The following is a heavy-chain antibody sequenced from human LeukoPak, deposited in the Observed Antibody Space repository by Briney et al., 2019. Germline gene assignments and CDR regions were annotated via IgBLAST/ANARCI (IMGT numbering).Heavy chain of an antibody. D-gene: IGHD3-3*01. CDR2: IYTSGST. CDR1: GGSISSDGYY. V-gene: IGHV4-61*02. CDR3: ARDFLGVAYPHVFDI. J-gene: IGHJ3*02. Sequence: PSQTLSLTCTVSGGSISSDGYYWSWIRQPAGKGLEWIGRIYTSGSTNYNPSLKSRVTISVDTSKNQFSLRLSSVTAADTAVYYCARDFLGVAYPHVFDIWGQGTMVTVSS.